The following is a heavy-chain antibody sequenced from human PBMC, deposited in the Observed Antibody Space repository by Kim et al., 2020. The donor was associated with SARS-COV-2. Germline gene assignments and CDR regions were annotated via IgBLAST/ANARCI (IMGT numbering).Heavy chain of an antibody. CDR1: GGSISSYY. CDR3: ARQSGYVHYFDY. Sequence: SETLSLTCTVSGGSISSYYWSWIRQPPGKGLEWIGYIYYSGSTNYNPSLKSRVTISVDTSKNQFSLKLSSVTAADTAVYYCARQSGYVHYFDYWGQGTLVTVSS. D-gene: IGHD2-2*01. CDR2: IYYSGST. V-gene: IGHV4-59*08. J-gene: IGHJ4*02.